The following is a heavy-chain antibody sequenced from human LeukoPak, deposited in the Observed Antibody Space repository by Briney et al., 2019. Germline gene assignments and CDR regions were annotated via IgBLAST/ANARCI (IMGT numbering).Heavy chain of an antibody. CDR1: GFTFSSYA. CDR3: ARDSTYYYDSGSSGPHYFGY. D-gene: IGHD3-10*01. V-gene: IGHV3-30*04. CDR2: LSFDGTIT. Sequence: GGSLRLSCAASGFTFSSYALHWVRQAPGKGLEWVAVLSFDGTITYYADSVKGRFTISRDNSKNTLYSQLNSLRAEDTAVYYCARDSTYYYDSGSSGPHYFGYWGQGTLVTVSS. J-gene: IGHJ4*02.